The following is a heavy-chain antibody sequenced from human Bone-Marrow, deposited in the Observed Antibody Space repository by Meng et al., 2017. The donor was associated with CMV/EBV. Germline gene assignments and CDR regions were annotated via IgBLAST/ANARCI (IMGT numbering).Heavy chain of an antibody. CDR1: GNTFTSYD. D-gene: IGHD3-10*01. J-gene: IGHJ6*02. V-gene: IGHV1-8*01. CDR2: MNPNSGNT. Sequence: ASVKVSCKASGNTFTSYDINWVRQATGQGLEWMGWMNPNSGNTGYAQKFQGRVTMTRNTSISTAYMELSSLRSEDTAVYYCARGAGLFGGVYYYGMDVWGQGTTVTVSS. CDR3: ARGAGLFGGVYYYGMDV.